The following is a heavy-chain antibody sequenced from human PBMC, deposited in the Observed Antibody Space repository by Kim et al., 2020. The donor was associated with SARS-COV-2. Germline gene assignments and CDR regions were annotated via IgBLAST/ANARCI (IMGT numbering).Heavy chain of an antibody. V-gene: IGHV4-59*01. J-gene: IGHJ4*02. Sequence: PSLKSRVTISVDTSKNQFSLKLSSVTAADTAVYYCARAGSYRRVPFPFDYWGQGTLVTVSS. D-gene: IGHD3-16*02. CDR3: ARAGSYRRVPFPFDY.